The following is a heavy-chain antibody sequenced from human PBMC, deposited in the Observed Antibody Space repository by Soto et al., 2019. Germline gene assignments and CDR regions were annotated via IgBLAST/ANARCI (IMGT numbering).Heavy chain of an antibody. J-gene: IGHJ4*02. Sequence: QVQLVESGGGVVQPGRSLRLSCAASGFTFSSYAMHWVRQAPGKGLERVAVISYDGSNKYYADSVKGRFTISRDNSKNTLYLQLNSLRAEDTAVYYCARDRRYYDSSGRFDYWGQGTLVTVSS. CDR1: GFTFSSYA. D-gene: IGHD3-22*01. CDR2: ISYDGSNK. V-gene: IGHV3-30-3*01. CDR3: ARDRRYYDSSGRFDY.